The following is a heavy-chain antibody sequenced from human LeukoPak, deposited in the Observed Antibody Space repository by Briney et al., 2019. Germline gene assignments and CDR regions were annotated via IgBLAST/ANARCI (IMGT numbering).Heavy chain of an antibody. Sequence: SETLSLTCTVSGGSITNYFWSWIRQPPGKGLEWIGFIYYNGSTNYNPSLESRVTMSVDTSKNQFSLKLSSVTAADTAVYYCARATTPYSSSWYAYYYMDVWGKGTTVTVSS. V-gene: IGHV4-59*12. J-gene: IGHJ6*03. D-gene: IGHD6-13*01. CDR2: IYYNGST. CDR3: ARATTPYSSSWYAYYYMDV. CDR1: GGSITNYF.